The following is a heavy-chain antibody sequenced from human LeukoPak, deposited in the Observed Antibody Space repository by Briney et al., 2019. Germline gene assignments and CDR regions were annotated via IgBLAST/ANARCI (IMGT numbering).Heavy chain of an antibody. D-gene: IGHD2-2*01. J-gene: IGHJ4*02. V-gene: IGHV3-21*01. CDR3: ARRYCSSTNCYAFDD. CDR1: GFIFSSCS. Sequence: PGGSLRLSCAASGFIFSSCSMNWVRQAPGKGLEWVSSISSSGSYIYYADSVKGRFTIPRDNAKNSLYLQMNSLRAEDTAVYYCARRYCSSTNCYAFDDWGQGTLVTVSS. CDR2: ISSSGSYI.